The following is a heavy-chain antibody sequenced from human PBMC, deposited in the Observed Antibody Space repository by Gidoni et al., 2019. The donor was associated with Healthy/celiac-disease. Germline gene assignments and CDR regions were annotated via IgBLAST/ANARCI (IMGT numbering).Heavy chain of an antibody. V-gene: IGHV3-74*01. Sequence: MHWVRQAPGKGLVWVSRINSDGSSTSYADSVKGRFTISRDNAKNTLYLQMNSLRAEDTAVYYCARGETAMGLFDYWCQGTLVAVSS. D-gene: IGHD5-18*01. J-gene: IGHJ4*02. CDR3: ARGETAMGLFDY. CDR2: INSDGSST.